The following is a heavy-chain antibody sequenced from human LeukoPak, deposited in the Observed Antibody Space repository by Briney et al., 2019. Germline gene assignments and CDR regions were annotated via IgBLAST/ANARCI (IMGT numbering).Heavy chain of an antibody. Sequence: GASVTVSFTASGYTFTFYYMHWVRQAPGQGLEWMGWINPNSGGTNYAQKFQGRVTMTRDTSISTAYMELSRLRSDDTAVYYCARVRDRGYYYDSSGYYYWGQGTLVTVSS. D-gene: IGHD3-22*01. CDR3: ARVRDRGYYYDSSGYYY. CDR1: GYTFTFYY. CDR2: INPNSGGT. J-gene: IGHJ4*02. V-gene: IGHV1-2*02.